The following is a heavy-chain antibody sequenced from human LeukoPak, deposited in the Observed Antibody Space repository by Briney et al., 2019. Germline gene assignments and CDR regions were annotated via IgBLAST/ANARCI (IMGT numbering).Heavy chain of an antibody. V-gene: IGHV4-59*08. D-gene: IGHD6-19*01. CDR1: GGSISSYY. CDR2: IYYSGST. Sequence: SETLSLTCSVSGGSISSYYWSWIRQPPGKGLEWIGYIYYSGSTNYNPSLKSRVTMSVDTSKNQFSLKLTSVTAADTAVYYCARPRPVAGDDAFDIWGHGTMVTVSS. J-gene: IGHJ3*02. CDR3: ARPRPVAGDDAFDI.